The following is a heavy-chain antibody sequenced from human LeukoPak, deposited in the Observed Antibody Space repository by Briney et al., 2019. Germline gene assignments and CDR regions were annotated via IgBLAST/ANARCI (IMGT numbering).Heavy chain of an antibody. CDR3: ARVNYYDSSGYYFDY. D-gene: IGHD3-22*01. Sequence: GGSLRLSCAASGFTFSSYGMHWVRQAPCKGLEWVAFIRYDGSNKYYADSVKGRFTISRDNAKNTLYLQMNSLRAEDTAVYYCARVNYYDSSGYYFDYWGQGTLVTVSS. J-gene: IGHJ4*02. CDR1: GFTFSSYG. CDR2: IRYDGSNK. V-gene: IGHV3-30*02.